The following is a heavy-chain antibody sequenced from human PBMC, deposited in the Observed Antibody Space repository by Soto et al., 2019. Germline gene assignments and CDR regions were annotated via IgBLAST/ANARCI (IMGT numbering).Heavy chain of an antibody. CDR1: GGSISSGGYY. J-gene: IGHJ2*01. CDR3: ARDADPAYYYDSSGYPLRYFDL. D-gene: IGHD3-22*01. CDR2: IYYSGST. V-gene: IGHV4-31*03. Sequence: QVQLQESGPGLVKPSQTLSLTCTVSGGSISSGGYYWSWIRQHPGKCLEWIGYIYYSGSTYYNPSLKSRVTISVDTSKNQFSLKLSSVTAADTAVYYCARDADPAYYYDSSGYPLRYFDLWGRGTLVTVSS.